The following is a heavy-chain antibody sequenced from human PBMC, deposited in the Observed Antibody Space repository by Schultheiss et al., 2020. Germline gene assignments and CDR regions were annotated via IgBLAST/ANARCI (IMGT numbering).Heavy chain of an antibody. D-gene: IGHD2-21*02. CDR1: GGSISSYY. CDR3: ASLNCGGDCYSAWYFDL. CDR2: IYYSGST. V-gene: IGHV4-59*01. Sequence: SQTLSLTCTVSGGSISSYYWSWIRQPPGKGLEWIGSIYYSGSTYYNPSLKSRVTISVDTSKNQFSLKLSSVTAADTAVYYCASLNCGGDCYSAWYFDLWGRGTLVTVSS. J-gene: IGHJ2*01.